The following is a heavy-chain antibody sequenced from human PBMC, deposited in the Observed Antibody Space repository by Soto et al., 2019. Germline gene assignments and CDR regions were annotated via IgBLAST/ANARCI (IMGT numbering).Heavy chain of an antibody. CDR2: IYDSGNT. V-gene: IGHV4-30-2*01. D-gene: IGHD3-10*01. J-gene: IGHJ4*02. CDR1: GGSISGTTYS. CDR3: ARQLDYLVHFDC. Sequence: SETLSLTCAVSGGSISGTTYSWSWIRQPPGKGLEWIGYIYDSGNTYYNPSLKSRFSISVDTSKNQFSLKLSSVTAADTAVYYCARQLDYLVHFDCWGQGTLVTVSS.